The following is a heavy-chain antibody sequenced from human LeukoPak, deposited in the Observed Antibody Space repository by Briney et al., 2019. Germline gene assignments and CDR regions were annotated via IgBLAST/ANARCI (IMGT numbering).Heavy chain of an antibody. Sequence: ASVKVSCKASGYTFTGYYMHWVRQAPGQGLEWMGWINPNSGGTNYAQKFQGRVTMTRDTSISTAYMALSRLRSDDPAVLSWPKARTYDFWSGFWGQGTLVTVSS. D-gene: IGHD3-3*01. J-gene: IGHJ4*02. V-gene: IGHV1-2*02. CDR3: PKARTYDFWSGF. CDR1: GYTFTGYY. CDR2: INPNSGGT.